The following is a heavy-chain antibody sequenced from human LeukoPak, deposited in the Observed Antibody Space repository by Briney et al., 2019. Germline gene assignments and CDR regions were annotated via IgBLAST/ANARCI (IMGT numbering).Heavy chain of an antibody. CDR2: IYYRGST. D-gene: IGHD3-16*01. Sequence: PPETLSLTCTVSGGSITTGGYHWSWILQNPVKGREWIGYIYYRGSTNYNPALKSRVTISVDSSKNQCSLKLSSVAGADTAVYYCARDKGGIWGQGTMVTVSS. CDR3: ARDKGGI. CDR1: GGSITTGGYH. V-gene: IGHV4-61*08. J-gene: IGHJ3*02.